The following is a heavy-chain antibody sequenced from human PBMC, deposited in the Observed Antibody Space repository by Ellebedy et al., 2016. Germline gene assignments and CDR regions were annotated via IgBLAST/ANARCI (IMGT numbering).Heavy chain of an antibody. CDR1: GGSISRYY. J-gene: IGHJ4*02. Sequence: SETLSFTCIVSGGSISRYYWSWTRQPPGRGLEWIGNIYYTGTTNYNPSLQSRVTISLDTSKNQFSLRLTSVTAADTAVYYCARIGGVPFGGRPIDYWGQGTLVTVSS. CDR3: ARIGGVPFGGRPIDY. V-gene: IGHV4-59*01. CDR2: IYYTGTT. D-gene: IGHD3-10*01.